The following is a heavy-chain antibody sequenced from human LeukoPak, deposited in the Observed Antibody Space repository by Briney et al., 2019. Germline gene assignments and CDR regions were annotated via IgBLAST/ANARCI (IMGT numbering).Heavy chain of an antibody. Sequence: TASETLSLTCAVYGGSFSGYYWSWIRQPPGKGLEWIGEINHSGSTNYNPSLKSRVTISVDTSKNQFSLKLSSVTAADTAVYYCARERGIVVVPGKSLDYWGQGTLVTVSS. CDR2: INHSGST. V-gene: IGHV4-34*01. D-gene: IGHD3-22*01. CDR1: GGSFSGYY. CDR3: ARERGIVVVPGKSLDY. J-gene: IGHJ4*02.